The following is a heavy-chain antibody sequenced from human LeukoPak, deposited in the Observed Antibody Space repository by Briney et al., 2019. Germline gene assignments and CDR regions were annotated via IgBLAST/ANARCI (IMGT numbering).Heavy chain of an antibody. J-gene: IGHJ5*02. CDR1: GFTFSSYG. CDR2: ITSSSSYI. Sequence: SGGSLRLSCAASGFTFSSYGMNWVRQAPGKGLEWVSSITSSSSYIYYADSVKGRFTISRDNAKNSLYLQMNSLRAEDTAVYYCARSYSSSRGTFDPWGQGTLVTVSS. CDR3: ARSYSSSRGTFDP. V-gene: IGHV3-21*01. D-gene: IGHD6-6*01.